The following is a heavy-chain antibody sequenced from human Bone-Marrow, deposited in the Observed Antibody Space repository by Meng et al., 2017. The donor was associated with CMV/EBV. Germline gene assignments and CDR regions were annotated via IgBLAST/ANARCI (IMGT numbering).Heavy chain of an antibody. V-gene: IGHV4-59*01. D-gene: IGHD3-22*01. Sequence: SETLSLTCTVSGGSISSYYWSWIRQPPGKGLEWIGYIYYSGSTNYNPSLKSRVTISVDTSKNQFSLKLSSVTAADTAVYYCARGLDSSGSLFDYWGHGTLVTVSS. J-gene: IGHJ4*01. CDR3: ARGLDSSGSLFDY. CDR2: IYYSGST. CDR1: GGSISSYY.